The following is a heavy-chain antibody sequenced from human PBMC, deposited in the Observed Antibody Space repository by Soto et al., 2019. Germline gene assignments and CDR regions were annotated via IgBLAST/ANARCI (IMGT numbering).Heavy chain of an antibody. V-gene: IGHV3-30*18. Sequence: QVQLVESGGGVVQPGRSLRLSCAASGFTFSSYGMHWVRQAPGKGLEWVAVISYDGSNKYYADSAKGRFTISRDNSKNTLYLQMNSLRAEDTAVYYCAKDRIKQWLVEPDYWGQGTLVTVSS. CDR2: ISYDGSNK. J-gene: IGHJ4*02. D-gene: IGHD6-19*01. CDR3: AKDRIKQWLVEPDY. CDR1: GFTFSSYG.